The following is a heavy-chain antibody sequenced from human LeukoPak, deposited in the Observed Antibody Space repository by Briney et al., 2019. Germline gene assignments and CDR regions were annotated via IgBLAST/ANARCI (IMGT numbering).Heavy chain of an antibody. D-gene: IGHD3-9*01. Sequence: GGSLRLSCAASGFTFDDYAMHWVRQAPGKGLEWVSGISWNSGSIGYADSVKGRFTISRDNAKNSLYLQMNSLRAEDTALYYCAKGHYDILTGYFDYWGQGTLVTVSS. J-gene: IGHJ4*02. V-gene: IGHV3-9*01. CDR2: ISWNSGSI. CDR3: AKGHYDILTGYFDY. CDR1: GFTFDDYA.